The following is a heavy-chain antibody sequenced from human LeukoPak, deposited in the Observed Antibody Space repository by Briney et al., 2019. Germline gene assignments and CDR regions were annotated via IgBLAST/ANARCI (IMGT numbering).Heavy chain of an antibody. CDR3: ARQNLGADAFDI. Sequence: SETLSLTCTVSGGSISSSSYYWGWIRQPPGKGLEWIGSIYYSGSTYYNPSHKSRVTISVDTSKNQFSLKLSSVTAADTAVYYCARQNLGADAFDIWGQGTMVTVSS. CDR1: GGSISSSSYY. V-gene: IGHV4-39*01. CDR2: IYYSGST. D-gene: IGHD1-26*01. J-gene: IGHJ3*02.